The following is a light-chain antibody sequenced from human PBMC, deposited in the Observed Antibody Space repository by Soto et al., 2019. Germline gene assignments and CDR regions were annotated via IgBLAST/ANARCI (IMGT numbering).Light chain of an antibody. J-gene: IGKJ1*01. V-gene: IGKV3-20*01. CDR3: QQYGTSPPWT. Sequence: EIVLTQSPGTLSLSPGERATLSCRASQSVSSSFLAWYQQNPGQAPRLLIYGASIRATGIPDRFSGSGSGTDFPLTISRLEPEDFAVYYCQQYGTSPPWTFGQGTKVQI. CDR2: GAS. CDR1: QSVSSSF.